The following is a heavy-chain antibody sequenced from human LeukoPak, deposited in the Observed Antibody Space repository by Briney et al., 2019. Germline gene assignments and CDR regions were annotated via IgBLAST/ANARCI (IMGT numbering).Heavy chain of an antibody. V-gene: IGHV3-74*01. CDR2: INSDGTIT. J-gene: IGHJ4*02. Sequence: GGSLRLSCAASGFTFSKNWMQWVRPTPGKGPVCVSRINSDGTITSYADSVKGRFTISRDNAKNTVYLQMNSLRAEDTAVYYCAVRPATATYWGQGTLVTVSS. D-gene: IGHD2-2*01. CDR1: GFTFSKNW. CDR3: AVRPATATY.